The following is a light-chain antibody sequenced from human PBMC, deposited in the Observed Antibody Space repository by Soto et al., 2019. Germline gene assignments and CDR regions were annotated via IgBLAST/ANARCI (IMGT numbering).Light chain of an antibody. CDR1: QSVDKY. V-gene: IGKV3-11*01. Sequence: EIVLTQSPATLSFSPGERATLSCRASQSVDKYLVWYQQKPGQAPRLLIYDASSRATGIPARFSGSGSGTDFSLTITNLEPEDFAVYYCQQRTNWPLTFGGGTKLEIK. J-gene: IGKJ4*01. CDR2: DAS. CDR3: QQRTNWPLT.